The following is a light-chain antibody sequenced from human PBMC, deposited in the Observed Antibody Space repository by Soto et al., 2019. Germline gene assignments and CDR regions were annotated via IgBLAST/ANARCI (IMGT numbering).Light chain of an antibody. CDR1: QSVSSSF. CDR3: QQYVSSPLT. J-gene: IGKJ4*01. CDR2: GAS. V-gene: IGKV3-20*01. Sequence: EIVLTQSPGTLSLSPGERATLFYRASQSVSSSFLAWYQQKPGQAPRLLIYGASIRATGIPDRFSGSGSETDFTLTISRLEPEDFAVYYCQQYVSSPLTFGGGTKVEIK.